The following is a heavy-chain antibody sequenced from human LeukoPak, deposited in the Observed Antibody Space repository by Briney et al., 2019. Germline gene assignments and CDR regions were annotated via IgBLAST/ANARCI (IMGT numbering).Heavy chain of an antibody. D-gene: IGHD3-22*01. CDR1: GYSFTSYW. CDR2: IYPGDSDT. Sequence: GESLKISCKGSGYSFTSYWIGWVRQMPGKGLEWIGIIYPGDSDTRYSPSFQGQVTISADKSISTAYLQWSSLKASDTAMYYCARGPPQSYYYDSSGYGYFDYWGQGTLVTVSS. V-gene: IGHV5-51*01. CDR3: ARGPPQSYYYDSSGYGYFDY. J-gene: IGHJ4*02.